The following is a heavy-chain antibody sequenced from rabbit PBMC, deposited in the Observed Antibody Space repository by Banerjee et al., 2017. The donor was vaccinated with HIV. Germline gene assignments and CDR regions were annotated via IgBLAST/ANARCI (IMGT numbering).Heavy chain of an antibody. D-gene: IGHD6-1*01. CDR3: ARSYAGYAYTTLNL. CDR2: INTGDGNT. J-gene: IGHJ4*01. V-gene: IGHV1S45*01. CDR1: GFSFSDSYW. Sequence: QEQLEESGGDLVKPEGSLTLTCTASGFSFSDSYWICWVRQAPGKGLEWIGCINTGDGNTYYASWAKGRFTISKTSSTTVTLQMTSLTAADTATYFCARSYAGYAYTTLNLWGPGTLVTVS.